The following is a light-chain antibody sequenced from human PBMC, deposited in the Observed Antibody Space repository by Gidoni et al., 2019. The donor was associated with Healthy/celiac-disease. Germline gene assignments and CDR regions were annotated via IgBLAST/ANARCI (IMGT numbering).Light chain of an antibody. CDR1: QSVSSY. Sequence: EIVLTQSPATLSLSPGERATLSCRASQSVSSYVAWYQQKPGQAPRLLIYDASNRATGIPARFSGSGSGTDFTLTISSLEPEDFAVYYCQQRSNWPPTFGQXTRLEIK. J-gene: IGKJ5*01. CDR3: QQRSNWPPT. V-gene: IGKV3-11*01. CDR2: DAS.